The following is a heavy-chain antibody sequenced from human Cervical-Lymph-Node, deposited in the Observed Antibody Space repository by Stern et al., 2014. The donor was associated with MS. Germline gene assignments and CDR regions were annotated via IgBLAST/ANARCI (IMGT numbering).Heavy chain of an antibody. CDR3: ARVQKGPVIVGGHFDY. V-gene: IGHV1-69*01. CDR1: GGTLSSHA. J-gene: IGHJ4*02. CDR2: VNPSLGTA. D-gene: IGHD2-15*01. Sequence: VQLVESGAEVKKPGSSVKVSCKASGGTLSSHAIRWVRQAPGQGLEWLGGVNPSLGTANYAPKFQGRVTLAADESTSTAVMELTSLRSEDTAVYYCARVQKGPVIVGGHFDYWGQGTLVTVSS.